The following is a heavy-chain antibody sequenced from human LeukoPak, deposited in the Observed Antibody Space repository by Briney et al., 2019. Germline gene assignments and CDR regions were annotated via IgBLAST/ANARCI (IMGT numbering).Heavy chain of an antibody. CDR2: INSDGSST. CDR3: ARRDNYDY. D-gene: IGHD2-15*01. J-gene: IGHJ4*02. Sequence: PGGALRLSCAASGFTLSGNWMHWVRQAPGKGLVWVSRINSDGSSTNYADSVKGRFTISRDNATNTLYLQMNSQRPEDTAVYYCARRDNYDYWGQGTLVTVSS. V-gene: IGHV3-74*01. CDR1: GFTLSGNW.